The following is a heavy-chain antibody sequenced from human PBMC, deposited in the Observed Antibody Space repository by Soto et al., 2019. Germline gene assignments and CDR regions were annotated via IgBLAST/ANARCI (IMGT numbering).Heavy chain of an antibody. CDR3: AREGEWELLGTNAFDI. CDR1: GYSISSGYY. CDR2: IYHSGST. D-gene: IGHD1-26*01. V-gene: IGHV4-38-2*02. J-gene: IGHJ3*02. Sequence: ASETLSLTCAVSGYSISSGYYCGWIRQPPGKGLEWIGSIYHSGSTYYNPSLKSRVTISVDTSKNQFSLKLSSVTAADTAVYYCAREGEWELLGTNAFDIWGQGTMVTVSS.